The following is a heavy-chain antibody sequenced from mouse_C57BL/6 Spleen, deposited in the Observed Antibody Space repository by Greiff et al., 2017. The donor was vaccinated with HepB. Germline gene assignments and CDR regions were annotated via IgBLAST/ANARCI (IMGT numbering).Heavy chain of an antibody. CDR1: GYTFTSYW. J-gene: IGHJ1*03. CDR3: ARSSITTAGRYFDV. D-gene: IGHD1-1*01. CDR2: INPSNGGT. V-gene: IGHV1-53*01. Sequence: QVQLQQPGTELVKPGASVKLSCKASGYTFTSYWMHWVKQRPGQGLEWIGNINPSNGGTNYNEKFKSKATLTVDKSSSTAYMQLSSLTSEDSAVYYGARSSITTAGRYFDVWGTGTTVTVSS.